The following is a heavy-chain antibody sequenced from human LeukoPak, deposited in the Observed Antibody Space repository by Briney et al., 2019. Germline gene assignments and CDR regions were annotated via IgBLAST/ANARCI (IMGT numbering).Heavy chain of an antibody. J-gene: IGHJ4*02. CDR2: ISGSGSTI. D-gene: IGHD6-19*01. Sequence: GGSLRLSCAASGFTFSSYEMNWVRQAPGKGLEWVSYISGSGSTIYYADSVKGRFTISRDNAKNSLYLQMNSLRAEDTAVYDCARDEGNFIAVAGKFYYWGQGTLVTVSS. V-gene: IGHV3-48*03. CDR1: GFTFSSYE. CDR3: ARDEGNFIAVAGKFYY.